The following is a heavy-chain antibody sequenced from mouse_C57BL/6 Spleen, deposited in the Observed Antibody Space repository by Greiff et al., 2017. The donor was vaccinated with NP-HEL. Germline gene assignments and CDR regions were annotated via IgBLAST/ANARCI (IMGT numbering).Heavy chain of an antibody. D-gene: IGHD2-4*01. CDR2: ISSGSSTI. CDR3: ARTFYDYDKEGYAMDY. J-gene: IGHJ4*01. V-gene: IGHV5-17*01. Sequence: EVHLVESGGGLVKPGGSLKLSCAASGFTFSDYGMHWVRQAPEKGLEWVAYISSGSSTIYYADTVKGRFTISRDNAKNTLFLQMTSLRSEDTAMYYCARTFYDYDKEGYAMDYWGQGTSVTVSS. CDR1: GFTFSDYG.